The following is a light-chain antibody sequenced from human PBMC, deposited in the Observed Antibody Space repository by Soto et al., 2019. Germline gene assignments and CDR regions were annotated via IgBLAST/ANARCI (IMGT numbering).Light chain of an antibody. V-gene: IGLV1-47*01. CDR1: SSNIGYYY. Sequence: QSVLTQPPSASGTPGQRVTISCSGSSSNIGYYYVYWYQQLPGTTPKLLIYRNDQRPSGVPDRFSASKSGTSATLDITGLQPADEADYYCATWDLTLSAGVLFGGGTKLTVL. CDR3: ATWDLTLSAGVL. J-gene: IGLJ3*02. CDR2: RND.